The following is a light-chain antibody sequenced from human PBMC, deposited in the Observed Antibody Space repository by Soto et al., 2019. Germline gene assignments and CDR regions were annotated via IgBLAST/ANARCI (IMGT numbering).Light chain of an antibody. CDR1: SSDVGNYNY. Sequence: QSVLTQPRSVSGSPGPSVTISCTGTSSDVGNYNYVSWYQQYPGKAPKLMIYEVSKRPSGVPDRFSCSKSGNTASLTISVLQTEDEADYYCCSDAGSFTWLFGGGTQVT. J-gene: IGLJ3*02. CDR3: CSDAGSFTWL. CDR2: EVS. V-gene: IGLV2-11*01.